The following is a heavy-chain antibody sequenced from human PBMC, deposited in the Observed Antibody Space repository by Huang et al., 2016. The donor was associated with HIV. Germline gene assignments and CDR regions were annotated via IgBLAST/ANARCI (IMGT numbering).Heavy chain of an antibody. V-gene: IGHV3-30*18. J-gene: IGHJ4*02. CDR1: GFTFNNFG. D-gene: IGHD2-15*01. CDR2: ISYDGSSG. Sequence: QVQLVESGGGVVQPGRSLRLSCVASGFTFNNFGMHWVRQAPGKGLEWVAFISYDGSSGRYSESVKGRFTISRDNPMDTLYLQMNSLRPDDTAVYYCAKESRWYSDLDNWGQGTLVTVSS. CDR3: AKESRWYSDLDN.